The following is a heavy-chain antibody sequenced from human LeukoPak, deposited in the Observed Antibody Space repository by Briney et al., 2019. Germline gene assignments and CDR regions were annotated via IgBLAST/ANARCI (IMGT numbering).Heavy chain of an antibody. J-gene: IGHJ4*02. Sequence: GGSLRLSCAASGFTFSSYAMSWVRQAPGKGLEWVAVISYDGSNKYYADSVKGRFTISRDNSKNTLYLQMNSLRAEDTAVYYCAKDLDYWGQGTLVTVSS. CDR1: GFTFSSYA. V-gene: IGHV3-30*18. CDR3: AKDLDY. CDR2: ISYDGSNK.